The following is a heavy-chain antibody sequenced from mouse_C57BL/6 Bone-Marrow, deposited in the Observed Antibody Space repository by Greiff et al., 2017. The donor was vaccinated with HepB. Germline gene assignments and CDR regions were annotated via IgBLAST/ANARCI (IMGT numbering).Heavy chain of an antibody. CDR2: IYPGSGST. V-gene: IGHV1-55*01. CDR3: ARPHYYGSSYLYAMDY. CDR1: GYTFTSYW. Sequence: QVQLQQPGAELVKPGASVKMSCKASGYTFTSYWITWVKQRPGQGLEWIGDIYPGSGSTNYNEKFKSKATLTVDTSSSTAYMQLSSLTSEDSAVYYCARPHYYGSSYLYAMDYWGQGTTLTVSS. D-gene: IGHD1-1*01. J-gene: IGHJ2*01.